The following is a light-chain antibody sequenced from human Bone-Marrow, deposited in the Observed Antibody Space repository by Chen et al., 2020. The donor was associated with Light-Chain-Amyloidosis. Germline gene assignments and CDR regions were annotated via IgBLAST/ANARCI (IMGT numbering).Light chain of an antibody. CDR1: QDINNY. Sequence: DIQITQSPSSLSASVGDRVTITCRATQDINNYLNWYQQKPGKAPKLLIYAASNLEPGVPSRFSGSGSGTDFTLTISSLQPEDIATYYCQQLTCGGGTKVEIK. V-gene: IGKV1-33*01. CDR3: QQLT. J-gene: IGKJ4*01. CDR2: AAS.